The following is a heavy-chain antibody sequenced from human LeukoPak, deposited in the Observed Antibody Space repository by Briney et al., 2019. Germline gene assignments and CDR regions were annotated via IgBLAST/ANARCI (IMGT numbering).Heavy chain of an antibody. V-gene: IGHV3-30*02. CDR3: ARDTSVQLWLRNFFDY. D-gene: IGHD5-18*01. CDR1: GFTFSSYG. CDR2: IRYDGSNK. Sequence: GGSLILSCAASGFTFSSYGMHWVRQAPGKGLEWVAFIRYDGSNKYYADSVKRRFTISRDNSKNTLYLQMNSLRAEDTAVYYCARDTSVQLWLRNFFDYWGQGTLVTVSS. J-gene: IGHJ4*02.